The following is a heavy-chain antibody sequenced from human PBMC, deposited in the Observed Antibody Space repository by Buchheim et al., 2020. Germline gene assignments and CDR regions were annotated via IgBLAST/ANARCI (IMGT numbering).Heavy chain of an antibody. CDR3: AKDRGRIVGASLLIGYYMDV. CDR1: GFTFSSYA. CDR2: ISGSGGST. Sequence: EVQLLESGGGLVQPGGSLRLSCAASGFTFSSYAMSWVRQAPGKGLEWVSAISGSGGSTYYADSVKGRFTISRDNFKNTLYLQMNSLRAEDTAVYYCAKDRGRIVGASLLIGYYMDVWGKGTT. V-gene: IGHV3-23*01. D-gene: IGHD1-26*01. J-gene: IGHJ6*03.